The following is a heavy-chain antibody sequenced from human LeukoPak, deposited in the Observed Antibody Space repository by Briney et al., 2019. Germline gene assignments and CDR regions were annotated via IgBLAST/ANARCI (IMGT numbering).Heavy chain of an antibody. CDR1: GFTFSSYG. V-gene: IGHV3-64D*06. CDR2: SSANGGST. D-gene: IGHD6-19*01. J-gene: IGHJ4*02. Sequence: GGSLRLSCAASGFTFSSYGMHWVRQAPGKGLEYVSGSSANGGSTYSADSVKGRFIISRDNSKNTVYLQMSSLRPEDTALYYCVTQISGWVYWGQGTLVTVSS. CDR3: VTQISGWVY.